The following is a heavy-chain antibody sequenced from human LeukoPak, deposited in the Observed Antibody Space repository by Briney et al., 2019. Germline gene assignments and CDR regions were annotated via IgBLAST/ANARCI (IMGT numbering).Heavy chain of an antibody. CDR2: LYSGGTT. CDR3: ARDSGGRVYNY. CDR1: GFSVSSNY. J-gene: IGHJ4*02. D-gene: IGHD6-13*01. Sequence: PGGSLRLSCAASGFSVSSNYMSWVRQAPGKGLEWVSILYSGGTTYYADSVKGRFTISRDNAKNSLYLQMNSLRAEDTAVYYCARDSGGRVYNYWGQGTLVTVSS. V-gene: IGHV3-53*01.